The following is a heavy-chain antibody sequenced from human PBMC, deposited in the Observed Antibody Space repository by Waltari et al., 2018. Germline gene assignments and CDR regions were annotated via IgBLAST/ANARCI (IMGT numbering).Heavy chain of an antibody. Sequence: EVQLLESGGGLVQPGGSLRLSCAASGFTFSSYAMSWVRQAPGSGLEWASGVGGSGGRKYYEGTVKGRFTISRDNSKNTLYLQMNSLRAEDTAVYYCAKSEYSSFGGQGTLVTVSS. D-gene: IGHD6-6*01. CDR1: GFTFSSYA. CDR2: VGGSGGRK. J-gene: IGHJ4*02. V-gene: IGHV3-23*01. CDR3: AKSEYSSF.